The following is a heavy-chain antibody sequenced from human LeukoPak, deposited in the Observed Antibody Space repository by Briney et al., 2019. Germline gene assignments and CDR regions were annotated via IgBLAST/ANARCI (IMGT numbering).Heavy chain of an antibody. CDR2: IGEDGSEK. J-gene: IGHJ4*02. CDR1: GFTFSSYW. D-gene: IGHD2-21*01. CDR3: ARGFMWHVY. Sequence: TGGSLRLSCAASGFTFSSYWMTWVRQAPGKGLEWVANIGEDGSEKYYVDSVKGRFTISRDNAKNSLFLQMNSLRAEDTAAYFCARGFMWHVYWGQGTLVTVSS. V-gene: IGHV3-7*05.